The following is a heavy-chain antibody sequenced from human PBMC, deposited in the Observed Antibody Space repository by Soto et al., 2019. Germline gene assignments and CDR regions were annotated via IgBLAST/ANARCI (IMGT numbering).Heavy chain of an antibody. J-gene: IGHJ6*02. CDR2: ISGNEGNT. CDR3: ARQKGIKNYYGLDV. V-gene: IGHV1-18*01. Sequence: ASVKVSCKASGYTGTTYSLSWVRQAPGQGLECMGWISGNEGNTNYAQKLQCRVTMATDTAAVTAYMQVRSLRSDATAVYFCARQKGIKNYYGLDVWGQGTKVTVSS. D-gene: IGHD3-10*01. CDR1: GYTGTTYS.